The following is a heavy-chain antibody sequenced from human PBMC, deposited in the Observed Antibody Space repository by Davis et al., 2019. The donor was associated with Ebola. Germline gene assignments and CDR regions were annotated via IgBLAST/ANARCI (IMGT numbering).Heavy chain of an antibody. Sequence: PGGSLRLSCAASAFTFSNYEMNWIRQAPGKGLEWVSYISESSTTIYYADSVRGRFTISRDNARNSLFLQMHSLRAEDTAVYYCVRKRPGTTWFDYWGQGTLVTVSS. D-gene: IGHD1-1*01. V-gene: IGHV3-48*03. CDR1: AFTFSNYE. CDR3: VRKRPGTTWFDY. CDR2: ISESSTTI. J-gene: IGHJ4*02.